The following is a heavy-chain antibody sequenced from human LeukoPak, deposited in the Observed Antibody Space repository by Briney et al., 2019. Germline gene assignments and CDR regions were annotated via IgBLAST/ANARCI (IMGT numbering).Heavy chain of an antibody. D-gene: IGHD2-2*02. CDR2: TYYRSKWSN. J-gene: IGHJ4*02. CDR3: ARSNEGYIDY. Sequence: SQTLTLTCAISEDSVSSNSAAWNWIRQSPSRGLEWLGRTYYRSKWSNDYAASVKSRITINPDTSKNQFSLQVRSVTPEDTAVYYCARSNEGYIDYWGQGTLVTVSS. CDR1: EDSVSSNSAA. V-gene: IGHV6-1*01.